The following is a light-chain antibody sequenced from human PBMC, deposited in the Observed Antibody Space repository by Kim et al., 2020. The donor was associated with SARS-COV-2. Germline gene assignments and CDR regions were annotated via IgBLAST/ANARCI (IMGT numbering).Light chain of an antibody. CDR3: AAWDDSLNGVV. V-gene: IGLV1-44*01. CDR2: SNG. CDR1: SANLVTNT. Sequence: GQRVTFSCSGSSANLVTNTVNWYQKLPGTAPKLLIYSNGQRPSGVPDRFSDSKSGTSASLAISGLQSEDEADYYCAAWDDSLNGVVFGGGTKVTVL. J-gene: IGLJ3*02.